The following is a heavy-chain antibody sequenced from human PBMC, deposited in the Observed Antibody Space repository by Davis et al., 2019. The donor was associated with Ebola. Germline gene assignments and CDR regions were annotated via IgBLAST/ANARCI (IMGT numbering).Heavy chain of an antibody. D-gene: IGHD6-19*01. CDR3: VTFLEQWLAY. Sequence: ASVTVSCQASGYSFTDFYVHWVRQPPGQGLKWMGVINPSDLSTTYAQRFQGRATMTRDTSTSTVYMELSSLRSDDTAVYYCVTFLEQWLAYWGQGTLVTVSS. J-gene: IGHJ4*02. V-gene: IGHV1-46*01. CDR2: INPSDLST. CDR1: GYSFTDFY.